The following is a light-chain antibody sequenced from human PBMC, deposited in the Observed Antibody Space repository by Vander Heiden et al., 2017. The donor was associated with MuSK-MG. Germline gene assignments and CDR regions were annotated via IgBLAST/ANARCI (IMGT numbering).Light chain of an antibody. CDR1: SSDVGAYNY. CDR3: TSYTNSSTLV. V-gene: IGLV2-14*01. CDR2: GVS. J-gene: IGLJ1*01. Sequence: QSALTQPASVSGSPGQSITVPCTGSSSDVGAYNYVAWYQQHPGKAHKILIAGVSKRPAGIADRCSGAKYGNTTSMTISGLKEEDEADYYGTSYTNSSTLVFGTGTRVTVL.